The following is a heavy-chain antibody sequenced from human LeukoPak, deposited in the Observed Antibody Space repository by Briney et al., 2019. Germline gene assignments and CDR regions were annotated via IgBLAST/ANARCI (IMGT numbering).Heavy chain of an antibody. Sequence: GGSLRLSWAASEFTLSDYYMSWILQAPGKGREGVSYISSSGSPIYYAESVKCRFTISRDNATNSLYMKMKSLRAEATAVYSCARAGHIDAFDIWGQGALVTVSS. J-gene: IGHJ3*02. D-gene: IGHD3-10*01. CDR3: ARAGHIDAFDI. CDR1: EFTLSDYY. V-gene: IGHV3-11*04. CDR2: ISSSGSPI.